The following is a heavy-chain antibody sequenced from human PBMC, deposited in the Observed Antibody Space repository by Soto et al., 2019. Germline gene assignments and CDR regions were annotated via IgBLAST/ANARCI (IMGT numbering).Heavy chain of an antibody. J-gene: IGHJ3*02. CDR2: IYYSGST. V-gene: IGHV4-39*01. Sequence: QLQLQESGPGLVKPSETLSLTCTVSGGSISSSSYYWGWIRQPPGKGLEWIGSIYYSGSTYYNPSLKSRVTISVDTSKNQFSLKLSSVTAADTAVYYCARRGSGWSSAHDAFDIWGQGTMVTVSS. CDR3: ARRGSGWSSAHDAFDI. CDR1: GGSISSSSYY. D-gene: IGHD6-19*01.